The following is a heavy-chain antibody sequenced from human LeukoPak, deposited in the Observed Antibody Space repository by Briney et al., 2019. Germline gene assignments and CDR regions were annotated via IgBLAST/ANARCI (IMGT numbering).Heavy chain of an antibody. J-gene: IGHJ4*02. CDR2: IKSDGSTT. CDR1: GFTFSSYW. Sequence: GGSLRLSCAASGFTFSSYWMHWVRQAPGKGLVWVSHIKSDGSTTNYADSVKGRFTISRDNAKNTLYLQMNSLRAEDTAVYYCVRVVNYFFDYWGQGTLVTVSS. CDR3: VRVVNYFFDY. V-gene: IGHV3-74*01. D-gene: IGHD1-7*01.